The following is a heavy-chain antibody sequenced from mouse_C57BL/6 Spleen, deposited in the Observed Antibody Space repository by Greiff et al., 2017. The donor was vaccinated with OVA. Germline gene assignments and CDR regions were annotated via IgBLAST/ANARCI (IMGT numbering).Heavy chain of an antibody. CDR3: AKSYGRGSFDY. V-gene: IGHV1-26*01. J-gene: IGHJ2*01. CDR1: GYTFTDYY. D-gene: IGHD1-1*01. CDR2: INPNNGGT. Sequence: VQLQQSGPELVKPGASVKISCKASGYTFTDYYMNWVKQSHGKSLEWIGDINPNNGGTSYNQKFKGKATLTVDKSSSTAYMELRSLTSEDSAVYYCAKSYGRGSFDYWGQGTTLTVSS.